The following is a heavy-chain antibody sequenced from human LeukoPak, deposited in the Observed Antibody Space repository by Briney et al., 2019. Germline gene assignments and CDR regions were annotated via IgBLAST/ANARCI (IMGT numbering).Heavy chain of an antibody. CDR3: ARDAGDYYDSSGYSPFDY. Sequence: ASVKVSCKASGYTFTGYYMHWVRQAPGQGLEWMGWINPNSGGTNYAQKFQGRVTMTRDTSTSTAYMELSRLRSDDTAVYYCARDAGDYYDSSGYSPFDYWGQGTLVTVSS. CDR2: INPNSGGT. J-gene: IGHJ4*02. V-gene: IGHV1-2*02. D-gene: IGHD3-22*01. CDR1: GYTFTGYY.